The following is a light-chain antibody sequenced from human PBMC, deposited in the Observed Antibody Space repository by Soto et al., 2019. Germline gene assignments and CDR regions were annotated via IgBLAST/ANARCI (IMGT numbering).Light chain of an antibody. Sequence: QSALTQPASVSGSPGQSITISCTGTSSDVATYNLVSWYQQRPGTAPQLIIYVVTKRPSGVSTRFSGSQSGNTASLTISGLQADDEADYYCCSRVFGGGTKLTVL. CDR3: CSRV. J-gene: IGLJ3*02. CDR1: SSDVATYNL. V-gene: IGLV2-23*02. CDR2: VVT.